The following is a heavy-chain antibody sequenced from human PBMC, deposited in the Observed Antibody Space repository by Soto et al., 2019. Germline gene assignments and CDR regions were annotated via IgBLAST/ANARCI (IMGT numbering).Heavy chain of an antibody. J-gene: IGHJ6*02. CDR1: GYSFTSYW. CDR2: IYPGDSDT. CDR3: ARKGFGAYYYYGMDV. Sequence: ASVKVSCKGSGYSFTSYWIGWVRQMPGKGLEWMGIIYPGDSDTRYSPSFQGQVTISADKSISTAYLQWSSLKASDTAMYYCARKGFGAYYYYGMDVWGQGTTVTVSS. D-gene: IGHD3-10*01. V-gene: IGHV5-51*01.